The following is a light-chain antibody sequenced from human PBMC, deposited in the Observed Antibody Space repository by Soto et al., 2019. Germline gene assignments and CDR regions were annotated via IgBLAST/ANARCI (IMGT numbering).Light chain of an antibody. CDR3: CSYADSSSFRVL. CDR1: SSDVGVYNY. Sequence: QSALTQPRSVSGSPGQSVTISCTGTSSDVGVYNYVSWYQQHPGKAPKLIIYDVTKLPSGVPDRFSGSKSANTASLIISGLQAADEAEYYCCCCSYADSSSFRVLFGGVTKLTVL. V-gene: IGLV2-11*01. J-gene: IGLJ2*01. CDR2: DVT.